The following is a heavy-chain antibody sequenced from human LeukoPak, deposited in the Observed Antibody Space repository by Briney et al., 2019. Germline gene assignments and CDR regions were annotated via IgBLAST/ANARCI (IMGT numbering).Heavy chain of an antibody. CDR1: GGSISSSSYY. J-gene: IGHJ3*02. V-gene: IGHV4-39*01. CDR3: ARHLEMSYYDILTGYYSRSGAFDI. CDR2: IYYSGST. Sequence: SETLSLTCTASGGSISSSSYYWGRIRQPPGKGLEWIGSIYYSGSTYYNPSLKSRVTISVDTSKNQFSLKLSSVTAADTAVYYCARHLEMSYYDILTGYYSRSGAFDIWGQGTMVTVSS. D-gene: IGHD3-9*01.